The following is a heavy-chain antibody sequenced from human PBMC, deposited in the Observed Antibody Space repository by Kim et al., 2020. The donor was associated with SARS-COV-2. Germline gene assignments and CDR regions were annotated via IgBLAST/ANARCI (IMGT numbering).Heavy chain of an antibody. CDR3: AKGFMGALDY. V-gene: IGHV3-23*01. CDR2: SK. J-gene: IGHJ4*02. D-gene: IGHD3-16*01. Sequence: SKYNADSVNGRFTISRDNSKNTLYLQMNSLRAEDTAVYYCAKGFMGALDYWGQGTLVTVS.